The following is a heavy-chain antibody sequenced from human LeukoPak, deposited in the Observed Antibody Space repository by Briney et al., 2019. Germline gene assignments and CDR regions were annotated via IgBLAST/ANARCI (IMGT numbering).Heavy chain of an antibody. Sequence: GGSLRLSCTASGFIFDDHAMHWVRQTPGKGLEWVSGISWNSGSIGYADSVKGRFTISRDNAKNSLHLQMNSLRAEDTALYYCAKEGDSSFIDYWGQGTLVTVSS. CDR2: ISWNSGSI. J-gene: IGHJ4*02. D-gene: IGHD6-13*01. CDR3: AKEGDSSFIDY. CDR1: GFIFDDHA. V-gene: IGHV3-9*01.